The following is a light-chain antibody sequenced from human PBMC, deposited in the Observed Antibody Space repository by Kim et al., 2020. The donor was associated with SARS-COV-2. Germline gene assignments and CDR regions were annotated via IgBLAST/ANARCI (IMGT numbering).Light chain of an antibody. CDR2: NDN. V-gene: IGLV1-44*01. CDR3: GSWDDSPSGRV. CDR1: RSNVGNNP. J-gene: IGLJ3*02. Sequence: QPVLTQPPSASGTPGQTVTISCSGRRSNVGNNPVTWFQQVPRTAPKLLMSNDNQRPSGVPDRFSASKSGTSAPLAISGLQSEDEAVYYCGSWDDSPSGRVFGGGTQLTVL.